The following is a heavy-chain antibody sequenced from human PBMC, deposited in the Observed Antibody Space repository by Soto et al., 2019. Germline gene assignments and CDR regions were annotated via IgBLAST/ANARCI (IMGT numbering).Heavy chain of an antibody. V-gene: IGHV3-23*01. Sequence: EVQLLESGGGLVQPGGSLRLSCAASGFTFSSYAMSWVRQAPGKGLEWVSAISGSGGSTYYADSVKGRFTISRDKSKNTLYLQMNSLRAEDTAVYYCAKDGLGFVELPYSDYWGQGTLVTVSS. CDR3: AKDGLGFVELPYSDY. CDR1: GFTFSSYA. D-gene: IGHD3-10*01. J-gene: IGHJ4*02. CDR2: ISGSGGST.